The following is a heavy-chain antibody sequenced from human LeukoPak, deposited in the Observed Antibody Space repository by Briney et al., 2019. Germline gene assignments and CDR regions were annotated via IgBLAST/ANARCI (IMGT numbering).Heavy chain of an antibody. D-gene: IGHD3-22*01. CDR3: AGASDSSGVDY. CDR1: GCTFTRYD. J-gene: IGHJ4*02. Sequence: ASVKDSCKASGCTFTRYDINWVRQATGQGLEWMGWMNPNSGNTGYAQKFQGRVTMTRNTSISTAYMELSSLRSEDTAVYYCAGASDSSGVDYWGQGTLVTVSS. CDR2: MNPNSGNT. V-gene: IGHV1-8*01.